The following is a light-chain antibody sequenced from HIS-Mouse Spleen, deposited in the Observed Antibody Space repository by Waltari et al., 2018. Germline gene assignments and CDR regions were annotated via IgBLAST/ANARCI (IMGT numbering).Light chain of an antibody. J-gene: IGKJ5*01. CDR3: MQGTHWPPIT. Sequence: DVVMTQSPLSLPVTLGQPASISCRSSQSLVPSDGNTYLNWFQQRPGQSPRRLIYKVSNRDSGVPDRFSGSGSGTDFTLKISRVEAEDVGVYYCMQGTHWPPITFGQGTRLEIK. CDR2: KVS. CDR1: QSLVPSDGNTY. V-gene: IGKV2-30*02.